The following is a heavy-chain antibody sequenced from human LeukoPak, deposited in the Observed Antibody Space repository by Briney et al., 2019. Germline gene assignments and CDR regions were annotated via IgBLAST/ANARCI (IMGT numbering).Heavy chain of an antibody. J-gene: IGHJ3*02. CDR3: ARNGKGPIDAFDI. V-gene: IGHV1-46*03. Sequence: GASVKVSCKASGYTFTNYYMHWVRQAPGQGLEWMGIINPSGGSTSYAQKFQGRVTMTRDTSTSTVYMELSSLRSEDTAVYYCARNGKGPIDAFDIWGQGTMVTVSS. CDR1: GYTFTNYY. CDR2: INPSGGST. D-gene: IGHD3-9*01.